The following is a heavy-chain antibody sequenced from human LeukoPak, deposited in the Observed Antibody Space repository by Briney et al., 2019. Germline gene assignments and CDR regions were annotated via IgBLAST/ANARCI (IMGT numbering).Heavy chain of an antibody. Sequence: GESLKISCKGSGYSFTSYWIGWVRQMPGKGLEWMGIIYPGDSDTRYSPSFQGQVTISADKSISTAYLQWSSLKASDTAMYYCARHIGYYGSGSYIDYWGQGTLVTVSS. J-gene: IGHJ4*02. V-gene: IGHV5-51*01. CDR3: ARHIGYYGSGSYIDY. D-gene: IGHD3-10*01. CDR2: IYPGDSDT. CDR1: GYSFTSYW.